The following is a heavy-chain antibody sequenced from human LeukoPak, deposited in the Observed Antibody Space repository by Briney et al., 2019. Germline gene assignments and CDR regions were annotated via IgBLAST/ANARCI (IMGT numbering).Heavy chain of an antibody. D-gene: IGHD2-2*01. CDR3: ARPYCSSTSCYGAFDI. CDR2: IYYSGST. CDR1: GGSISSYY. V-gene: IGHV4-59*01. Sequence: PPETLSLTCTVSGGSISSYYWSWIRQPPGKGLEWIGYIYYSGSTNYNPSLKSRVTISVDTSKNQFSLKLSSVTAADTALYYCARPYCSSTSCYGAFDIWGQGTMVTVSS. J-gene: IGHJ3*02.